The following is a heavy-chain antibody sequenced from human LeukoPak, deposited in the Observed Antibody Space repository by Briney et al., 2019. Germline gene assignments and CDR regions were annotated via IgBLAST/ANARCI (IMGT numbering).Heavy chain of an antibody. Sequence: ASVKVSCKASGYTFTGYYMHWVRQAPGQGLEWMGRINPNSGGTNYAQKFQGRVTMTRDTSISTAYMELSRLRSDDTAVYYCAREKYEETPGEGDYYYMDVWGKGTTVTVSS. CDR1: GYTFTGYY. J-gene: IGHJ6*03. V-gene: IGHV1-2*06. CDR2: INPNSGGT. CDR3: AREKYEETPGEGDYYYMDV. D-gene: IGHD1-14*01.